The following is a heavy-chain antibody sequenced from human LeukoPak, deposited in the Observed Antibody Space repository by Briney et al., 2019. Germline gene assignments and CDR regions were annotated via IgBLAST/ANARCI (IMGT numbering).Heavy chain of an antibody. CDR3: TRADGDYDHHFFDY. Sequence: GGSLRLSCTASGFNFGDYGLSWVRQVPGKGLEWIGFIRRKANDGTKEYAASVKGRFTISRDDSKAIAYLQMNGLQIEDTALYYCTRADGDYDHHFFDYWGQGTQVSVSS. V-gene: IGHV3-49*04. J-gene: IGHJ4*02. CDR1: GFNFGDYG. CDR2: IRRKANDGTK. D-gene: IGHD4-17*01.